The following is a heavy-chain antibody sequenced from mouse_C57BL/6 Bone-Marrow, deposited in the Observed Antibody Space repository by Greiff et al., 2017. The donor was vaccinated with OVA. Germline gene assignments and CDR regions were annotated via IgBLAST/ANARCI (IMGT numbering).Heavy chain of an antibody. Sequence: EVQLVESGGGLVQPGGSLKLSCAASGFTFSDYYMYWVRQTPEKRLEWVAYISNGGGSTYYPDTVKGRFTISRDNAKNTLYLQRSRLKSEDTAMYYCARVYYDYGGGDYWGQGTSVTVSS. D-gene: IGHD2-4*01. CDR1: GFTFSDYY. V-gene: IGHV5-12*01. J-gene: IGHJ4*01. CDR2: ISNGGGST. CDR3: ARVYYDYGGGDY.